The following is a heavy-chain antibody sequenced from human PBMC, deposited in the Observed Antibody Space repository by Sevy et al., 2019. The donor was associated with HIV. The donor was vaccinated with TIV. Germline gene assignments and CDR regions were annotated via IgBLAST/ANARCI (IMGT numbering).Heavy chain of an antibody. D-gene: IGHD6-19*01. Sequence: GGSLRLSCGASGFTFSRYSMNWVRQAPGKGLEWVSSISSGNSYIYYADSVKDRFTISRDNAKNSLYLHMNSLRAEDTAVYYCARGSGAVVAGNYFDYWGQGILVTVSS. CDR3: ARGSGAVVAGNYFDY. V-gene: IGHV3-21*01. CDR2: ISSGNSYI. J-gene: IGHJ4*02. CDR1: GFTFSRYS.